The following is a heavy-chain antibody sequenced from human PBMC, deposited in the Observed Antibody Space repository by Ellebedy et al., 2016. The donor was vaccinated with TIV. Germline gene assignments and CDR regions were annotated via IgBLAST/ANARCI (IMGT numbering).Heavy chain of an antibody. CDR2: MSSDISYR. CDR1: GFTFSDYS. Sequence: GESLKISCAASGFTFSDYSMNWVRQAPGKGLEWVSSMSSDISYRYYADSVKGRFTIYRDNSKNSRYLQMNTLRAEDTALYLCAREQRTKVMLGTYFDYWGHGTLVAVSS. D-gene: IGHD3-16*01. CDR3: AREQRTKVMLGTYFDY. V-gene: IGHV3-21*06. J-gene: IGHJ4*01.